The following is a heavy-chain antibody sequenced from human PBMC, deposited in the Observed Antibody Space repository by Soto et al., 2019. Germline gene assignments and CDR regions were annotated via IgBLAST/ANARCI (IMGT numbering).Heavy chain of an antibody. Sequence: QVQLVQSGAEVKQPGSSVKVSCKASGGTFSSDAISWVRQAPGQGLEWMGGIIPLFGTSNYAQKFQGRVTITADESTSTAYMELTILRSEDTAVYYCARDLSGAGGVFDYWGQGTLVTVSS. J-gene: IGHJ4*02. CDR1: GGTFSSDA. V-gene: IGHV1-69*12. CDR2: IIPLFGTS. CDR3: ARDLSGAGGVFDY. D-gene: IGHD3-10*01.